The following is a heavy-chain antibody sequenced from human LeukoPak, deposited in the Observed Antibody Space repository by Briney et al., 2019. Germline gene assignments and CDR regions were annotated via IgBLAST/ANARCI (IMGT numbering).Heavy chain of an antibody. V-gene: IGHV1-2*02. D-gene: IGHD2-2*01. Sequence: ASVKVSCKASGYTFTGYYLHWVRQAPGQGLEWMGWINPNSGGTNYAQKFQGSVTMTRDTSISTAYMELSRLRSDDTAVYYCARGWIVVVPAAMVWFDPWGQGTLVTVSS. CDR1: GYTFTGYY. CDR2: INPNSGGT. CDR3: ARGWIVVVPAAMVWFDP. J-gene: IGHJ5*02.